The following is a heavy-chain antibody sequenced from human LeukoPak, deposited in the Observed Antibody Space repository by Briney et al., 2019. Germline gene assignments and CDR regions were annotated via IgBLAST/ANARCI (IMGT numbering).Heavy chain of an antibody. D-gene: IGHD3-16*02. V-gene: IGHV1-18*01. CDR1: GYTFTSYG. J-gene: IGHJ4*02. CDR2: ISAYNGNT. CDR3: ARSESDYVWGSYRPIDY. Sequence: ASVKVSFKASGYTFTSYGISWVREAPGQGLEWMGWISAYNGNTNYAQKLQGRVTMTTDTSTSPDYMELRSLRSDDTAVYYCARSESDYVWGSYRPIDYWGQGTLVTVSS.